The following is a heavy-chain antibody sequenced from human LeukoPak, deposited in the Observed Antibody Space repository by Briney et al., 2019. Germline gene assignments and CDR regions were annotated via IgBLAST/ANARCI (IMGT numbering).Heavy chain of an antibody. CDR2: IYYSGST. CDR3: ARDGGDSGSYPFDY. Sequence: SETLSLTCTVSGGSISSGGYYWSWIRQHPGKGLEWIGYIYYSGSTYYNPSLKSRVTISVDTSKNQFSLKLSSVTAADTAVYYCARDGGDSGSYPFDYWGQGTLVTVSS. CDR1: GGSISSGGYY. D-gene: IGHD1-26*01. V-gene: IGHV4-31*03. J-gene: IGHJ4*02.